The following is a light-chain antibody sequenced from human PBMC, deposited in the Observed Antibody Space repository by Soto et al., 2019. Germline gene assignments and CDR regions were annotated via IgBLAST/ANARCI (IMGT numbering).Light chain of an antibody. CDR1: QSFSSSY. J-gene: IGKJ1*01. CDR3: QHYNSYSEA. V-gene: IGKV3-20*01. CDR2: GAS. Sequence: EIVLTQSPGTLSLSPGERATLSCRASQSFSSSYLAWYQQKPGQAPRLLIYGASNRATGSPDRFSGSGSGTDFTLTISSLQPDDFATYYCQHYNSYSEAFGQGTKVELK.